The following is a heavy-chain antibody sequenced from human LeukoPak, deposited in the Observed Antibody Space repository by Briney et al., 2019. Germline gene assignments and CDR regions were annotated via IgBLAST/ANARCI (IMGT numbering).Heavy chain of an antibody. V-gene: IGHV1-46*01. CDR2: INPSGGST. CDR3: AIRSDCSSTSCTYYYYYMDV. CDR1: GYTFTSYY. Sequence: ASVKVSCKASGYTFTSYYMHWVRQAPGQGLEWMGIINPSGGSTSYAQKFQGRVTITADESTSTAYMELSSLRSEDTAVYYCAIRSDCSSTSCTYYYYYMDVWGKGTTVTVSS. J-gene: IGHJ6*03. D-gene: IGHD2-2*01.